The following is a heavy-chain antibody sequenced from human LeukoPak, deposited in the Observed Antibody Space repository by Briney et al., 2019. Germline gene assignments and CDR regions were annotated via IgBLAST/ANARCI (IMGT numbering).Heavy chain of an antibody. J-gene: IGHJ4*02. D-gene: IGHD4-17*01. CDR1: GYTFTNYD. V-gene: IGHV1-2*02. CDR3: ARMTTVTQQPAFDY. CDR2: INPNSGGT. Sequence: ASVKVSCKASGYTFTNYDINWVRQATGQGLEWMGWINPNSGGTNYAQKFQGRVTMTRDTSISTAYMELSRLRSDDTAVYYCARMTTVTQQPAFDYWGQGTLVTVSS.